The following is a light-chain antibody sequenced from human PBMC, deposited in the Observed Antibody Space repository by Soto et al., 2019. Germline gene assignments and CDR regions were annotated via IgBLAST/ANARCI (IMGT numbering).Light chain of an antibody. CDR2: GAS. V-gene: IGKV3-20*01. CDR3: QQYGSSPGYT. Sequence: IVLTQSPGTLSLSPGERATLSCRASQSVSSSYLAWYQQKPGQAPRLLIYGASSRATGIPDRFSGSGSGTDFTLTISRLEPEDFAVYYCQQYGSSPGYTFGQGTKREIK. J-gene: IGKJ2*01. CDR1: QSVSSSY.